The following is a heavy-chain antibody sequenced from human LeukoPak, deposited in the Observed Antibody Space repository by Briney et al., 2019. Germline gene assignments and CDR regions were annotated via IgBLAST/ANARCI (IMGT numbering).Heavy chain of an antibody. CDR1: GFNFRSYS. CDR2: ISSSTINI. D-gene: IGHD5-18*01. J-gene: IGHJ4*02. Sequence: PGGSLRLSCAASGFNFRSYSMNWVRQAPGKGLEWVSYISSSTINIYYADSVKGRFTISRDDAKNSLYLQMNSLRGEDTAVYYCARDGYAKFDYWGQGTLVTVSS. CDR3: ARDGYAKFDY. V-gene: IGHV3-48*01.